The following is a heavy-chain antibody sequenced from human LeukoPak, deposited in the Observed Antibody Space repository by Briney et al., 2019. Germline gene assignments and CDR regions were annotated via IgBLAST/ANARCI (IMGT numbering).Heavy chain of an antibody. V-gene: IGHV4-61*01. J-gene: IGHJ4*02. Sequence: SETLSLICTVSGGSVSSGSYYWSWIRQPPGKGLEWIGYIYYSGSTNYNPSLKSRVTISVDTSKNQFSLKLGSVTAADTAVYYCAREQLWLLGFDYWGQGTLVTVSS. CDR1: GGSVSSGSYY. D-gene: IGHD5-18*01. CDR3: AREQLWLLGFDY. CDR2: IYYSGST.